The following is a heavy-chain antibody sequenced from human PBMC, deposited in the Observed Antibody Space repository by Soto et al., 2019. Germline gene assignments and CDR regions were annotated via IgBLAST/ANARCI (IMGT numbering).Heavy chain of an antibody. V-gene: IGHV4-34*01. Sequence: QVLLQPWGAGLLKPSETLSLTCAVYGTSFSGYYWGWIRQLPGEGPEWIGEINPSGSTNYNPSLESRVTISVDTSKNQFSLTLSSVTAADTAVYYCARGVASLGPDYWGQGTLVTVSS. CDR3: ARGVASLGPDY. D-gene: IGHD7-27*01. CDR1: GTSFSGYY. J-gene: IGHJ4*02. CDR2: INPSGST.